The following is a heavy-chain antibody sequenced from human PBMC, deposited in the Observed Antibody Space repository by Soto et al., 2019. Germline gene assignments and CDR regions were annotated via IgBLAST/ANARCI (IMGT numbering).Heavy chain of an antibody. CDR1: GYTLTELS. J-gene: IGHJ4*02. V-gene: IGHV1-24*01. CDR2: FDPEDGEK. D-gene: IGHD3-16*02. CDR3: ATGATYYDYVWGSYRRSLDY. Sequence: ASVKVSCKVSGYTLTELSMHWVRQAPGKGLEWMGGFDPEDGEKIYAQTFQGRVTMTEDTSKDTANMELSSLRSEDTAVYYCATGATYYDYVWGSYRRSLDYWGQGTLVTVSS.